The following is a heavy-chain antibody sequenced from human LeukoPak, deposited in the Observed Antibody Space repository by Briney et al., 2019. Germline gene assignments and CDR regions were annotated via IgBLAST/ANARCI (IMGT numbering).Heavy chain of an antibody. Sequence: GGSLRLSCAASGFTFSRYWMSWVRQAPGKGLEWAANIKEDGSEKYYVDSVKGRFTISRDNAKNSLYLQMNSLRVEDTAVYYCARIPNSSSWSPNDYWGQGTLVTVSS. V-gene: IGHV3-7*01. CDR2: IKEDGSEK. CDR3: ARIPNSSSWSPNDY. D-gene: IGHD6-13*01. CDR1: GFTFSRYW. J-gene: IGHJ4*02.